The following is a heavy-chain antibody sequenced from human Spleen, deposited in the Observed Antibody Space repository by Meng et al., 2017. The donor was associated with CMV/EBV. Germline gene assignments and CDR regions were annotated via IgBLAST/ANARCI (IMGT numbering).Heavy chain of an antibody. Sequence: GGSLRLSCAASGFTFSGYAMHWARQAPGKGLEWVAVISYDGSNRYYADSVKGRFTISRDSAKNSLYLQMNSLRAEETAVYYCARTLGGLRAIYYYYYGMDVWGQGTTVTVSS. J-gene: IGHJ6*02. D-gene: IGHD5-12*01. CDR2: ISYDGSNR. V-gene: IGHV3-30*04. CDR3: ARTLGGLRAIYYYYYGMDV. CDR1: GFTFSGYA.